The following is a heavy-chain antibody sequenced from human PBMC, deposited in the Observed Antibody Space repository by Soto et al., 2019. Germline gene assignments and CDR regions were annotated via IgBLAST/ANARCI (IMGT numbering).Heavy chain of an antibody. CDR3: ARDTSRGEYDY. J-gene: IGHJ4*02. Sequence: QVQLVQSGAEVKKPGALVKVSCKASGYTFTSYGISWVRQAPGQGLEWMGCINVYNGNTNYAQKLQGRVTMTTDTSTSTAYLDLRSLRSDDTAVYFCARDTSRGEYDYWGQGTLVTVSS. V-gene: IGHV1-18*01. CDR2: INVYNGNT. D-gene: IGHD3-10*01. CDR1: GYTFTSYG.